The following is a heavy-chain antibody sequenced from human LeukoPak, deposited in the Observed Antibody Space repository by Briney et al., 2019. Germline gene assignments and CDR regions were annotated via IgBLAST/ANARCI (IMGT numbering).Heavy chain of an antibody. CDR1: GGTFSSYA. J-gene: IGHJ4*02. CDR3: ARDHLRSSCSDY. V-gene: IGHV1-69*04. D-gene: IGHD2-15*01. Sequence: AASVKVSCKASGGTFSSYAISWVRQAPGQGLEWMGRIIPILGIANYAQKFQGRVTITADKSTSTAYMELSSLRSEDTAVYYCARDHLRSSCSDYWGQGTLVTVS. CDR2: IIPILGIA.